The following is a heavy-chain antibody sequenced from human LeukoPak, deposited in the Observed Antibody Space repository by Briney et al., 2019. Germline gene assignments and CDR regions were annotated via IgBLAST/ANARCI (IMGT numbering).Heavy chain of an antibody. V-gene: IGHV4-59*08. CDR3: ARLGHSYGYSSHFDL. CDR1: GGSISSYY. J-gene: IGHJ2*01. CDR2: IYYSGST. D-gene: IGHD5-18*01. Sequence: SETLSLTCTVSGGSISSYYWSWIRRPPGKGLEWIGYIYYSGSTNYNPSLKSRVTISVDTSKNQSSLKLSSVTAADTAVYYCARLGHSYGYSSHFDLWGRGTLVTVSS.